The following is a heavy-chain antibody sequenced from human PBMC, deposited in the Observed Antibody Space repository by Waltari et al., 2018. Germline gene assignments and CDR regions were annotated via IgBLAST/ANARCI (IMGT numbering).Heavy chain of an antibody. CDR3: AGGNSGDRVGRPIYY. V-gene: IGHV3-66*01. Sequence: QLLESGGGWRKAGGSMRISCTASGFTFSNYAMSWVRQAPGKGAELVSIIYRDDETYYADSVKGRFSISRDTSKNTLYLQINSLRVDDTAVYYCAGGNSGDRVGRPIYYWGQGTVVTVSS. CDR1: GFTFSNYA. CDR2: IYRDDET. D-gene: IGHD4-17*01. J-gene: IGHJ4*02.